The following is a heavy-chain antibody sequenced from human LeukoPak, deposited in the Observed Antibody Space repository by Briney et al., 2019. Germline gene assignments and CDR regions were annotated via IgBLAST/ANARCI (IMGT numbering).Heavy chain of an antibody. CDR1: GYTFTSYD. CDR2: MNPNSGNT. J-gene: IGHJ6*03. CDR3: ARGRQTYYDFWSGYYVPPYYYYYYMDV. Sequence: ASVKVSCKASGYTFTSYDINWVRQATGQGLEWMGWMNPNSGNTGYAQKFQGRATMTRNTSISTAYMELSSLRSEDTAVYYCARGRQTYYDFWSGYYVPPYYYYYYMDVWGKGTTVTVSS. V-gene: IGHV1-8*01. D-gene: IGHD3-3*01.